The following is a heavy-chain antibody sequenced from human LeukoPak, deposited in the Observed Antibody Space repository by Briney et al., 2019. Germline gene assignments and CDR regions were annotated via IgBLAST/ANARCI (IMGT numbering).Heavy chain of an antibody. V-gene: IGHV4-38-2*01. CDR2: IFHTGNT. CDR3: ARRPNWFDP. J-gene: IGHJ5*02. Sequence: PSETLSLTCAVSGYSISGGYYWGWIRRPPGKGLDWIGSIFHTGNTYYNPSLQSRVTISVDTSKKPFSLKLNSMTAADTAVYYCARRPNWFDPWGQGTLVTVSS. CDR1: GYSISGGYY.